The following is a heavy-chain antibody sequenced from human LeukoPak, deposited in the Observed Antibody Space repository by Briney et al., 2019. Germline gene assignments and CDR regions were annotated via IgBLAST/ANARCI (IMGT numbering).Heavy chain of an antibody. J-gene: IGHJ4*02. CDR1: GFTFSSYG. CDR3: ARRHRGGSCLDY. V-gene: IGHV3-30*03. D-gene: IGHD2-15*01. Sequence: PGGSLRLSCAASGFTFSSYGMHWVRQAPGKGLEWVAVISYDGSNKYYADSVKGRFTISRDNSKNTLYLQMNSLRAEDTAVYYCARRHRGGSCLDYWGQGTLVTVSS. CDR2: ISYDGSNK.